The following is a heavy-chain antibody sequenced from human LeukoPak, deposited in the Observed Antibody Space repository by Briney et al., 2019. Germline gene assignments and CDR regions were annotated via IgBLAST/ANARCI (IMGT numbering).Heavy chain of an antibody. D-gene: IGHD5-18*01. Sequence: GGSLRLSCAASGFTFSSYSMNWVRQAPGKGLEWVSSISSSSSYIYYADSVKGRFTISRDNAKNSLYLQMNSLRAEDTAVYYCARGREYSYGTVDYWGQGTLVTVSS. CDR1: GFTFSSYS. CDR2: ISSSSSYI. J-gene: IGHJ4*02. CDR3: ARGREYSYGTVDY. V-gene: IGHV3-21*01.